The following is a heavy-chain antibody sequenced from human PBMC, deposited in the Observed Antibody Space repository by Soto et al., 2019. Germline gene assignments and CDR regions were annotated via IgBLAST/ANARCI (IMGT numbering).Heavy chain of an antibody. CDR2: IRSKANSYAT. V-gene: IGHV3-73*01. CDR1: GFTFSGSA. Sequence: GGSLRLSCAASGFTFSGSAMHWVRQASGKGLEWVGRIRSKANSYATAYAASVKGRFTISRDDSKNTAYPQMNSLKTEDTAVYYCTRPNYDSSGYADYWGQGTLVTVSS. D-gene: IGHD3-22*01. J-gene: IGHJ4*02. CDR3: TRPNYDSSGYADY.